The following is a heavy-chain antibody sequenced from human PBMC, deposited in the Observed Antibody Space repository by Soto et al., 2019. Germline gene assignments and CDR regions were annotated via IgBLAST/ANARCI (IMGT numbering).Heavy chain of an antibody. D-gene: IGHD4-17*01. V-gene: IGHV3-21*01. CDR3: ARDGARYGDFLDY. Sequence: GGSLRLSCAASGFTFSSYSMNWVRQAPGKGLEWVSSISSSSSYIYYADSVKGRFTISRDNAKNSLYLQMNSLRAEDTAVYYCARDGARYGDFLDYWGQGTLVTVSS. CDR1: GFTFSSYS. CDR2: ISSSSSYI. J-gene: IGHJ4*02.